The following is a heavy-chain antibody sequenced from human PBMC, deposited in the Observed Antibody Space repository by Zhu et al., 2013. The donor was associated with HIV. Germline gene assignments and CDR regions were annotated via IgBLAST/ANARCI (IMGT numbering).Heavy chain of an antibody. D-gene: IGHD7-27*01. Sequence: EVQLLESGGGLVQPGGSLRLSCAASGFTFSSYAMSWVRQAPGKGLEWVSAISGSGGSTYYADSVKGRFTISRDNSKNTLYLQMNSLRAEDTAVYYCAKVSRTGSAAYYYYGMDVWGQGTTVTVSS. CDR2: ISGSGGST. J-gene: IGHJ6*02. CDR1: GFTFSSYA. V-gene: IGHV3-23*01. CDR3: AKVSRTGSAAYYYYGMDV.